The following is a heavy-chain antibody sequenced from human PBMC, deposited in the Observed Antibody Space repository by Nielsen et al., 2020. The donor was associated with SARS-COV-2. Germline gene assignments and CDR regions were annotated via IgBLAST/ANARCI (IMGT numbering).Heavy chain of an antibody. V-gene: IGHV3-30*04. J-gene: IGHJ5*02. Sequence: GESLKISCAASGFTFSSYAMHWVRQAPGKGLEWVAVISYDGSNKYYADSVKGRFTISRDNPKNTLYLQMNSLRAEDTAVYYCAKDRDGDYVRWFDPWGRGTLVTVSS. D-gene: IGHD4-17*01. CDR2: ISYDGSNK. CDR3: AKDRDGDYVRWFDP. CDR1: GFTFSSYA.